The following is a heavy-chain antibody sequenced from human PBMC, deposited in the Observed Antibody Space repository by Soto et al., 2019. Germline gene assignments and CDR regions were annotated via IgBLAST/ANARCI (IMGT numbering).Heavy chain of an antibody. Sequence: EVQLAESGGDLVQPGGSLRLSCVGSGFTFSYYEMNWVRQAPGKGLERVAFISHTDRLTHYPDSVKGRFTISRDNAQNSLYLEMTSLRVDDTGVYSCARDNGRESADLWGQGTLVTVSS. CDR3: ARDNGRESADL. D-gene: IGHD2-15*01. CDR1: GFTFSYYE. J-gene: IGHJ5*02. CDR2: ISHTDRLT. V-gene: IGHV3-48*03.